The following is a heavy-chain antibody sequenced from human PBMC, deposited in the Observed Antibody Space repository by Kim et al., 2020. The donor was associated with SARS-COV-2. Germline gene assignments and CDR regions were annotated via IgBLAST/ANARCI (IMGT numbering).Heavy chain of an antibody. D-gene: IGHD3-10*01. Sequence: GGSLRLSCAASGFTFSSYAMHWVRQAPGKGLEWVAVISYDGSNKYYADSVKGRFTISRDNSKNTLYLQMNSLRAEDTAVYYCARDWGHMVRGVIPDAFDIWGQGTMVTVSS. CDR2: ISYDGSNK. V-gene: IGHV3-30-3*01. J-gene: IGHJ3*02. CDR1: GFTFSSYA. CDR3: ARDWGHMVRGVIPDAFDI.